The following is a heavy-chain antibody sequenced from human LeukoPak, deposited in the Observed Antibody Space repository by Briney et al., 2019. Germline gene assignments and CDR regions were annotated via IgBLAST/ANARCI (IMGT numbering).Heavy chain of an antibody. Sequence: ASVKVSCKASGYTFTNYAMHWVRQAPGQRLEWMGWITAGNGNTEYSQKFQGRVTINRDTSASTAYMELSSLRSEDTAVHYCARDFVGGLTGMDVWGQGTTVTVSS. D-gene: IGHD3-10*01. CDR2: ITAGNGNT. J-gene: IGHJ6*02. CDR3: ARDFVGGLTGMDV. CDR1: GYTFTNYA. V-gene: IGHV1-3*01.